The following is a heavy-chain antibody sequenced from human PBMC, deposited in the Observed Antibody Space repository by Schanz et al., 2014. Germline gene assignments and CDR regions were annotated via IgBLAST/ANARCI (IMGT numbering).Heavy chain of an antibody. J-gene: IGHJ5*02. CDR2: IYYGGST. CDR1: GVSTTSGEYL. V-gene: IGHV4-39*02. Sequence: QLQLQESGPGLVKPSETLSLTCTVSGVSTTSGEYLWGWIRQPPGQGLEWIGDIYYGGSTYYNPSPGRRGPIPIATSKNPFPPNLPSVPAADTAVYYCARRGAEYSSSPPWFDPWGQGTLVTVSS. CDR3: ARRGAEYSSSPPWFDP. D-gene: IGHD6-6*01.